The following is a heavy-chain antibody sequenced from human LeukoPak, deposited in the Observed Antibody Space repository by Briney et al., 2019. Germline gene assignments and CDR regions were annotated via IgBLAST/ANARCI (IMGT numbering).Heavy chain of an antibody. CDR2: IYHSGDT. CDR1: GYSITSGYY. CDR3: AKGTSSGWYYFDY. V-gene: IGHV4-38-2*02. Sequence: SETLSLTCIVSGYSITSGYYWGWLRQPPRKGLEWIGSIYHSGDTYYNPSLKSRVTISVDTSKNQFSLKLDSVTAADTAVYYCAKGTSSGWYYFDYWGQGTLVTVSS. J-gene: IGHJ4*02. D-gene: IGHD6-19*01.